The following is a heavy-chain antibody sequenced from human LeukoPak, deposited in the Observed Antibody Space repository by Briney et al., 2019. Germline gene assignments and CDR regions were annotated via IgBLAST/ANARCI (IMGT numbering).Heavy chain of an antibody. CDR3: ARGARWLQPYYFDY. J-gene: IGHJ4*02. Sequence: ASVKVSCKASGYTFTSCDINWVRQATGQGLEWMGWMNPNNGNTGYTQKFQGRVTMTRNTSISIAYMELSRLRSDDTAVYYCARGARWLQPYYFDYWGQGTLVTVSS. V-gene: IGHV1-8*01. CDR1: GYTFTSCD. CDR2: MNPNNGNT. D-gene: IGHD5-24*01.